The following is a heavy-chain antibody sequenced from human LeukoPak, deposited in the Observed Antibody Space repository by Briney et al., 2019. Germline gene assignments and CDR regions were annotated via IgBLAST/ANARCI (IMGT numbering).Heavy chain of an antibody. V-gene: IGHV1-58*02. CDR2: IVLGAGNT. J-gene: IGHJ5*02. Sequence: VASVKVSCKASGFTFPNSAMQWVRQARGQRLEWIGWIVLGAGNTVYSHKFHDRVTITRDASTNTAYMELDSLGSEDTAVYYCAAQRGASLHDFWSTRLFDPWGQGTLVTVSS. CDR1: GFTFPNSA. CDR3: AAQRGASLHDFWSTRLFDP. D-gene: IGHD3-3*01.